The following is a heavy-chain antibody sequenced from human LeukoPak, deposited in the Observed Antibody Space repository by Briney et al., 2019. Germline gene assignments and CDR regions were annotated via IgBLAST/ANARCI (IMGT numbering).Heavy chain of an antibody. CDR3: ARDSELLEWLPDSDL. Sequence: GGSLRLSCAASGSTFSSYSMNWVRQAPGKGLEWVSYISSSNSYIYYADSVKGRFTVSRDNAKNSVYLQMNSLRAEDTAVYYCARDSELLEWLPDSDLWGQGTLVTVSS. J-gene: IGHJ5*02. D-gene: IGHD3-3*01. CDR1: GSTFSSYS. V-gene: IGHV3-21*05. CDR2: ISSSNSYI.